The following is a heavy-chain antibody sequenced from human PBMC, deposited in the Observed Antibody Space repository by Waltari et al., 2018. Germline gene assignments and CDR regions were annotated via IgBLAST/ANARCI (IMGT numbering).Heavy chain of an antibody. CDR2: ISYDGSNK. CDR3: ALDEDYCTNGVCYSY. CDR1: GFPFSSYG. Sequence: QVQLVESGGGVVQPGRSLRLSCAASGFPFSSYGMHWVRQAPGKGLEWVAVISYDGSNKYYADSVKGRFTISRDNSKNTLYLQMNSLRAEDTAVYYCALDEDYCTNGVCYSYWGQGTLVTVSS. J-gene: IGHJ4*02. V-gene: IGHV3-30*03. D-gene: IGHD2-8*01.